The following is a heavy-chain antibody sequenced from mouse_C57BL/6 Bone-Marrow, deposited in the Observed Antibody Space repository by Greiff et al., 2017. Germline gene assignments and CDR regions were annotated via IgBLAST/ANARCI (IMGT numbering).Heavy chain of an antibody. CDR1: GYTFTEYT. Sequence: QVQLKQSGAELVKPGASVKLSCKASGYTFTEYTIHWVKQRSGKGLEWIGWFYPGSGSIKYKEKFKDKATLTADKSSSTVYMELSRLTSEDSAVYFCARHEDSVITTVVATGYFDYWGQGTTLTVSS. D-gene: IGHD1-1*01. CDR3: ARHEDSVITTVVATGYFDY. V-gene: IGHV1-62-2*01. CDR2: FYPGSGSI. J-gene: IGHJ2*01.